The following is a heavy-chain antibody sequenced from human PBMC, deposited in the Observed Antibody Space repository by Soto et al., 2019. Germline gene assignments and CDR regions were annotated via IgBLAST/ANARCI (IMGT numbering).Heavy chain of an antibody. D-gene: IGHD3-9*01. CDR3: ARGHTYDILTGYYLDS. CDR2: IYQGGST. J-gene: IGHJ4*02. V-gene: IGHV4-30-2*01. Sequence: PSETLSLTCAVSGASISSDDYSWSWIRQPPGKGLECIGYIYQGGSTYYNPSLKSRVTISVDRSKNQFSLKLTSVTAADTAVYFCARGHTYDILTGYYLDSWGQGTLVTVSS. CDR1: GASISSDDYS.